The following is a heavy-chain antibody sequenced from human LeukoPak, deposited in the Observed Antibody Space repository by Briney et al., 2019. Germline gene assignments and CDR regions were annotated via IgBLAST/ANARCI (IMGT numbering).Heavy chain of an antibody. J-gene: IGHJ4*02. CDR1: GFTISTYG. CDR2: ISGGTT. V-gene: IGHV3-23*01. CDR3: AKSVYHSGNY. D-gene: IGHD3-10*01. Sequence: GGSLRLSCAASGFTISTYGMSWVRQAPGKGLEWVSSISGGTTYYADAVKGRFTISRDNSKNTVSLQMNSLRAEDTAVYYCAKSVYHSGNYWGQGTLVTVSS.